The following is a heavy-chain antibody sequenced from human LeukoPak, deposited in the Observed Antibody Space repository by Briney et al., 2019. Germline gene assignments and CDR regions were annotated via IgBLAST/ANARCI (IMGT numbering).Heavy chain of an antibody. D-gene: IGHD2-15*01. Sequence: PSETLSLTCTVSGGSISSSSYYWGWIRQPPGKGLEWIGEINHSGSTNYNPSLKSRVTISVDTSKNQFSLKLSSVTAADTAVYYCARGVLGRGDYWGQGTLVTVSS. CDR1: GGSISSSSYY. CDR3: ARGVLGRGDY. V-gene: IGHV4-39*07. CDR2: INHSGST. J-gene: IGHJ4*02.